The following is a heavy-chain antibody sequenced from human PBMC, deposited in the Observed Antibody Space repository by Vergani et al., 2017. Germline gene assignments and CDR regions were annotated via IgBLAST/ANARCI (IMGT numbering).Heavy chain of an antibody. CDR2: INPSGCHT. D-gene: IGHD3-9*01. CDR1: GYTFSIYY. J-gene: IGHJ4*02. V-gene: IGHV1-46*03. CDR3: ARGDYVILTGYRY. Sequence: QVQVVQSGAEVKKSGASVKVSCKTSGYTFSIYYMHWVRQAPGQGLEWMGIINPSGCHTNYAQKFQGRVTMTRDTSTSTVYMELSSLRSEDTAIYYCARGDYVILTGYRYWGQGTLVTVSA.